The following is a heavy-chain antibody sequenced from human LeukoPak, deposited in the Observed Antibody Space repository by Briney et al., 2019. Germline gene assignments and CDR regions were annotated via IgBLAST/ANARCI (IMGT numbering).Heavy chain of an antibody. CDR2: ISSSGSTI. CDR1: GFTFSSYN. J-gene: IGHJ5*02. CDR3: ARGGYSSSWYFFDP. Sequence: GGSLRLSCAGSGFTFSSYNMNWVRQAPGKGLEWVSYISSSGSTIYYADSVKGRFTISRDNAKNSLDLQMNSLRAEDTAVYYCARGGYSSSWYFFDPWGQGTLVTVSS. V-gene: IGHV3-48*01. D-gene: IGHD6-13*01.